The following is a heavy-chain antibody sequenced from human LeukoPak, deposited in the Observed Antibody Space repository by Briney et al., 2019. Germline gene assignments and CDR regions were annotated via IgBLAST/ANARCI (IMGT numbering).Heavy chain of an antibody. CDR3: ARVLDYGDYVGYFDY. Sequence: GGSLRLSCAASGFTVSSNYMSWVRQAPGKGLEWVSVIYSGGSTYYADSVKGRFTISRDNSKNTLYLQMNSLRAEDTAVYYCARVLDYGDYVGYFDYWGQGTLVTVSS. D-gene: IGHD4-17*01. CDR1: GFTVSSNY. V-gene: IGHV3-53*01. J-gene: IGHJ4*02. CDR2: IYSGGST.